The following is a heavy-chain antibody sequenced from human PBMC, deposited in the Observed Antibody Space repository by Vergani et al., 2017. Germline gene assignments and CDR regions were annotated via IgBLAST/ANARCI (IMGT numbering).Heavy chain of an antibody. CDR3: ARTSIPYYDFWLYVDY. V-gene: IGHV4-59*01. Sequence: QVQLQESGPGLVKPSETLSLTCTVSGGSISSYYWSWIRQPPGKGLEWIGYIYYSGSTNYNPSLKSRVTISVDTSKNQFSLKLSSVTAADTAVYYCARTSIPYYDFWLYVDYWGQGTLVTVSS. CDR1: GGSISSYY. CDR2: IYYSGST. J-gene: IGHJ4*02. D-gene: IGHD3-3*01.